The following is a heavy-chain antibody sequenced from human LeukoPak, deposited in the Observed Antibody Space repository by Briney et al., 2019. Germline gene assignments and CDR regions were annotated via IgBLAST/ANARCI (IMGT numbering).Heavy chain of an antibody. D-gene: IGHD2-15*01. J-gene: IGHJ4*02. CDR3: ARVMGCSGGSCYSPYYVDY. Sequence: SETLSLTCTVSGVSISSSNSYWGWIRQPPGKGLEWIGSIYYSGNTYYNASLKSRVSISIDTSKNQFSLKLSSVTAADTAVYYCARVMGCSGGSCYSPYYVDYWGQGTLVTVSS. CDR2: IYYSGNT. V-gene: IGHV4-39*07. CDR1: GVSISSSNSY.